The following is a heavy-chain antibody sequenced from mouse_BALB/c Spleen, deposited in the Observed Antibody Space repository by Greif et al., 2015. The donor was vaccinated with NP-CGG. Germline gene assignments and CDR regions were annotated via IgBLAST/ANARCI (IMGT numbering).Heavy chain of an antibody. CDR2: ISSGGSYT. D-gene: IGHD2-1*01. Sequence: EVKLVESGGGLVKPGGSLKLSCAASGFTFSSYGMSWVRQTPDKRLEWVATISSGGSYTYYPDSVKGRFTISRDNAKNTLYLQMSSLKSEDTAMYYCARPEVTTSWFAYWGQGTLVTVSA. V-gene: IGHV5-6*03. J-gene: IGHJ3*01. CDR1: GFTFSSYG. CDR3: ARPEVTTSWFAY.